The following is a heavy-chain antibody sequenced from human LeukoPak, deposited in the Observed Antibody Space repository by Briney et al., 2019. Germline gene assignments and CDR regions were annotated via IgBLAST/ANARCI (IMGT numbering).Heavy chain of an antibody. CDR3: ARDYYGSNNWFDP. CDR2: IYYSGST. V-gene: IGHV4-59*01. D-gene: IGHD3-10*01. J-gene: IGHJ5*02. CDR1: GGSISSYY. Sequence: SGTLSLTCAVSGGSISSYYWSWIRQPPGKGLEWIGYIYYSGSTNYNPSLKSRVTISVDTSKNQFSLKLSSVTAADTAVYYCARDYYGSNNWFDPWGQGTLVTVSS.